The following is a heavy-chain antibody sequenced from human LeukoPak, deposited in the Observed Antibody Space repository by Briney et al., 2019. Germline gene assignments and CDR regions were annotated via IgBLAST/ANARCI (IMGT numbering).Heavy chain of an antibody. CDR3: ARGAGDDTSGSRMKGAFDY. Sequence: GGSPRLSCAASGFTVRNKYMSWVRQAPGKGLEWVSVIYSGGTTYYADSVKGRFTISRHIPRNTLYLQLNSLRAEDTAVYYCARGAGDDTSGSRMKGAFDYWGQGTLVTVSS. V-gene: IGHV3-53*04. J-gene: IGHJ4*02. CDR1: GFTVRNKY. CDR2: IYSGGTT. D-gene: IGHD3-22*01.